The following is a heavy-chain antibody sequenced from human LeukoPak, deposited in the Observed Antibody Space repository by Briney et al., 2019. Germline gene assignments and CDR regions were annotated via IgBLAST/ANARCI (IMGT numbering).Heavy chain of an antibody. CDR2: MYTSGST. CDR1: GGSISSYY. Sequence: SETLSLTCTVSGGSISSYYWSWIRQPAGKGLEWIGRMYTSGSTKYNPSLKSRVTMSVDTSKNQFSLKLSSVTAADTAVYYCAREFKELATDAFDIWGQGTMVTVSS. J-gene: IGHJ3*02. D-gene: IGHD1-26*01. V-gene: IGHV4-4*07. CDR3: AREFKELATDAFDI.